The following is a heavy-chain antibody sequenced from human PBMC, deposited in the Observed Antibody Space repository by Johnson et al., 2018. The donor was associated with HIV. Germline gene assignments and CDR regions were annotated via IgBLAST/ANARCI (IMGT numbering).Heavy chain of an antibody. CDR2: IRYDGSNK. V-gene: IGHV3-30*02. CDR3: AKDRGIGYDRSGSYGAFDI. Sequence: QMLLVESGGGVVQPGGSLRLSCAASGFTFSSYGMHWVRQAPGKGLEWVAFIRYDGSNKYYADSVKGRFTISRDNSKNTLYLQRNSLRAEDTAVYYCAKDRGIGYDRSGSYGAFDIWCQGTMVTVSS. D-gene: IGHD3-22*01. J-gene: IGHJ3*02. CDR1: GFTFSSYG.